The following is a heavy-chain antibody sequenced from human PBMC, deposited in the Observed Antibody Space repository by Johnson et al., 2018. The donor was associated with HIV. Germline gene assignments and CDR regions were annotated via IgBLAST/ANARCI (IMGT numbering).Heavy chain of an antibody. CDR2: IYNCDSI. J-gene: IGHJ3*02. CDR1: RFTLDDYG. D-gene: IGHD3-16*01. V-gene: IGHV3-66*01. Sequence: VQLVESGGGVVRPGGSLRLPCAAFRFTLDDYGVSWVRQAPGKGLEWVSVIYNCDSIYYADSVKGGFTISRDNSKNTLFLQINSLRAQDAAVYHCAKDMRLGELYPDASDIWGQGTMVTVSS. CDR3: AKDMRLGELYPDASDI.